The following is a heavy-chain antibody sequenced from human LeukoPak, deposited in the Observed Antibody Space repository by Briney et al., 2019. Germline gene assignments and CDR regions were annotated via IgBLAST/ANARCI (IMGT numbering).Heavy chain of an antibody. Sequence: GGSLRLSCAASGFSFDNYAMTWVRQAPGKGLEWVSSLSGTGGGTWYAGSVKGRFTISRDNSKNTVYLQMNSLRVEDTAIYYCAKDRTPYSRSGGYYLGAFDIWGHATLLTVSS. J-gene: IGHJ3*02. D-gene: IGHD3-10*01. CDR2: LSGTGGGT. CDR3: AKDRTPYSRSGGYYLGAFDI. CDR1: GFSFDNYA. V-gene: IGHV3-23*01.